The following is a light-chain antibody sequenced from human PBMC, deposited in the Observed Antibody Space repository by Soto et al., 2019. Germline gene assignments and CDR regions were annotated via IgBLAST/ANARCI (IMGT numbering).Light chain of an antibody. CDR3: QQYGSSGT. V-gene: IGKV3-20*01. CDR1: QSVSNNY. J-gene: IGKJ1*01. CDR2: GAS. Sequence: EVLLTKSPGSLSLSPGKRATLSCRASQSVSNNYLAWYQQKPGQAPRLLIYGASNRATGIPDRFSGSGSGTDFTLTISRLEPEDFAVYYCQQYGSSGTFAQGTMVDIK.